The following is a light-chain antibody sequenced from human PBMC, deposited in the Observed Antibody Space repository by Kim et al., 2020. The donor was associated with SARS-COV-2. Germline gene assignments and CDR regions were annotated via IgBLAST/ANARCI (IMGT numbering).Light chain of an antibody. V-gene: IGKV3-11*01. CDR2: DTS. CDR1: QTVSSS. Sequence: SPGERAPLSCRASQTVSSSLAWYQQKPGQAPRLFIYDTSERATGIPTRFSGSGSGTDFTLTISSLEPEDFAVYNCQQRSNWRWTFGQGTKVDIK. CDR3: QQRSNWRWT. J-gene: IGKJ1*01.